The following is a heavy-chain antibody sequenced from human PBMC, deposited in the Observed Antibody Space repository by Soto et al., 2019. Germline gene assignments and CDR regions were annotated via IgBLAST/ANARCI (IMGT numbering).Heavy chain of an antibody. CDR1: GYTFTSYA. J-gene: IGHJ6*02. D-gene: IGHD1-26*01. CDR2: ILTGNGNT. Sequence: GASVKVSCKASGYTFTSYALHWLRQAPGQRPEWMGWILTGNGNTKYSQNFQGRVTIARDTFARTAYMELSSLRSEDTAVYYCARGELRYWYTMDVWGQGTTVTAP. V-gene: IGHV1-3*04. CDR3: ARGELRYWYTMDV.